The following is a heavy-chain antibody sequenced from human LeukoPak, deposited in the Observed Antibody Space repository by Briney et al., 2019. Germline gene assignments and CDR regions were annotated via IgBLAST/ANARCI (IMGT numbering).Heavy chain of an antibody. V-gene: IGHV4-39*01. D-gene: IGHD3-10*01. CDR1: GGSISSNNYY. CDR3: ARVPNYYGSGSLYFDY. J-gene: IGHJ4*02. CDR2: IYYGGYT. Sequence: PSETLSLTCTVSGGSISSNNYYWGWIRQPPGKGLEWIGSIYYGGYTYYNPSLKSRVTISVDTSKNQFSLKLSSVTAADTAVYYCARVPNYYGSGSLYFDYWGQGTLVTVSS.